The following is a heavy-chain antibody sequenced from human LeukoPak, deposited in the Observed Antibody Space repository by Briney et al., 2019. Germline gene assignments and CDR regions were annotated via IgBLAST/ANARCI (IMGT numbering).Heavy chain of an antibody. CDR3: ARDLNYYDSSGYGH. J-gene: IGHJ4*02. CDR2: IYSGGSP. CDR1: GFTFSTNY. Sequence: SGGSLRLSCAASGFTFSTNYMSWVRQALGKGLEWVSVIYSGGSPYYADSVKGRFTISRDNSKNTLYLQMNSLRAEDTAVYYCARDLNYYDSSGYGHWGQGTLVTVSS. V-gene: IGHV3-53*01. D-gene: IGHD3-22*01.